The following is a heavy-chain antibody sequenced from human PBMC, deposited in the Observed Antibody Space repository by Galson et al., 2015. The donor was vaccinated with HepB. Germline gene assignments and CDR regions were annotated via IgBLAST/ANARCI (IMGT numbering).Heavy chain of an antibody. CDR1: GYTFIKYG. Sequence: SVKVSCKASGYTFIKYGISWVRQAPGQGLEWMGWISAYDGNTKYAQKVQGRVTMTTDTSTNTAYMDLRSLTFDDTAVYYCARDSYCGGDCYPGYTWLDPWGQGTLVTVSS. J-gene: IGHJ5*02. CDR3: ARDSYCGGDCYPGYTWLDP. CDR2: ISAYDGNT. D-gene: IGHD2-21*01. V-gene: IGHV1-18*04.